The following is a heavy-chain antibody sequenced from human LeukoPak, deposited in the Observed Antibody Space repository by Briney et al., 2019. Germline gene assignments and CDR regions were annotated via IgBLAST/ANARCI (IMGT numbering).Heavy chain of an antibody. Sequence: GGSLRLSCAASGFTFRTYAMTWVRQAPGKGLEWVSAISGSGGSTYYADSVKGRFTISRDNSKNTLYLQMNSLRAEDTAVYYCAKDFGGSRAFDIWGQGTMVTVSS. V-gene: IGHV3-23*01. CDR2: ISGSGGST. CDR1: GFTFRTYA. J-gene: IGHJ3*02. CDR3: AKDFGGSRAFDI. D-gene: IGHD2-15*01.